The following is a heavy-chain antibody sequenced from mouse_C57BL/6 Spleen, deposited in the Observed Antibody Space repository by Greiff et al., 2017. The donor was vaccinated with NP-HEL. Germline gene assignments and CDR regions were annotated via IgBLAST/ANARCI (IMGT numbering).Heavy chain of an antibody. CDR1: GYTFTSYW. CDR3: TRSGYYGSSYRYFDV. J-gene: IGHJ1*03. CDR2: IDPSDSET. Sequence: VQLQQPGAELVRPGSSVKLSCKASGYTFTSYWMHWVKQRPIQGLEWIGNIDPSDSETHYNQKFKDKATLTVDKSSSTAYMQLSSLTSEDSAVYYCTRSGYYGSSYRYFDVWGTGTTVTVSS. D-gene: IGHD1-1*01. V-gene: IGHV1-52*01.